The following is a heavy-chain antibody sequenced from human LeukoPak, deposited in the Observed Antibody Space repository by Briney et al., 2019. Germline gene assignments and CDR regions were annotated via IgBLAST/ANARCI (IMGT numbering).Heavy chain of an antibody. CDR1: GFTFSSYA. CDR2: ISSNGGST. D-gene: IGHD6-19*01. V-gene: IGHV3-64*01. CDR3: ARSIAVAGRIQLFDY. J-gene: IGHJ4*02. Sequence: PGGSLRLSCAAPGFTFSSYAMHWVRQAPGKGLEYVSAISSNGGSTYYANSVKGRFTISRDNSKNTLYLQMGSLRAEDMAVYYCARSIAVAGRIQLFDYWGQGTLVTVSS.